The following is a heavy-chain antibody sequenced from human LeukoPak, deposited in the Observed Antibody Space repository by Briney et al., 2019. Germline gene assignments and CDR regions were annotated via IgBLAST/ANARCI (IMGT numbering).Heavy chain of an antibody. CDR2: ISGSGGST. V-gene: IGHV3-23*01. CDR1: GFTFSSYA. CDR3: ATDLLWSGDY. D-gene: IGHD3-16*01. Sequence: GGSLRLSCAASGFTFSSYAMSWVRQAPGKGLEWVSAISGSGGSTYYADSVKGRFTISRDNSKNTLHLQMNSLRAEDTAVYYCATDLLWSGDYWGQGTLVTVSS. J-gene: IGHJ4*02.